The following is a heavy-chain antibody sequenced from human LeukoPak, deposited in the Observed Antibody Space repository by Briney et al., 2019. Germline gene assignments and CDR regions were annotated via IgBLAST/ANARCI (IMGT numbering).Heavy chain of an antibody. Sequence: HPGGSLRLSCAASGFTFSAYALSWVRQAPGKGLEWVSSISGSGSSTYYADSVKGRVTISSDNSKNTLFLQMNSLRAEDTALYYCAKWAGVMTYSSNFYGPLDHWGQGTLVTVSS. CDR1: GFTFSAYA. CDR3: AKWAGVMTYSSNFYGPLDH. CDR2: ISGSGSST. V-gene: IGHV3-23*01. D-gene: IGHD5-18*01. J-gene: IGHJ4*02.